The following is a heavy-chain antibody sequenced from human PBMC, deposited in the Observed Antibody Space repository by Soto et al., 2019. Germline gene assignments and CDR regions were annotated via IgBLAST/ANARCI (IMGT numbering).Heavy chain of an antibody. Sequence: SETLSLTCSVSAGSISSYYWSWIRQPPGQGLEWIGYIYYSGSTNYNPSLKSRVTISVDTSKNQFSLKLSSVTAADTAVYYCASLYYDYIWGSYRYYFDYWGQGTLVTVSS. CDR3: ASLYYDYIWGSYRYYFDY. D-gene: IGHD3-16*02. CDR1: AGSISSYY. CDR2: IYYSGST. V-gene: IGHV4-59*08. J-gene: IGHJ4*02.